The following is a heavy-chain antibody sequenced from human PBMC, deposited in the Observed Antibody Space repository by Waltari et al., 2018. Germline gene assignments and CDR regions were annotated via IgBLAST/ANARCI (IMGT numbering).Heavy chain of an antibody. CDR1: GFTVRSTY. V-gene: IGHV3-53*01. D-gene: IGHD4-4*01. CDR3: AGGAYSYSYLDY. Sequence: EVELVGAGGGFVQPGGSLRPSWAGSGFTVRSTYIRWVRQAPGKGLEWVSVIYSGGSRYYADSVRGRFTISRDNSKNTLYLQMNSLRAEDTAVYFCAGGAYSYSYLDYWGQGTLVTVSS. J-gene: IGHJ4*02. CDR2: IYSGGSR.